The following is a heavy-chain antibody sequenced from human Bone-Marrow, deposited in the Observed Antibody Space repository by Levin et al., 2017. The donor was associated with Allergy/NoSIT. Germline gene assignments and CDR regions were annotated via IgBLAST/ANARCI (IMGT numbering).Heavy chain of an antibody. Sequence: SETLSLTCTVSGGSIYTTSYYWGWIRQPPGTGLEWIGSIYYSGSTFYNPSLKSRVTISLDTSKNQFSLRLSSVNAADTAVYYCARDRYYDILTGYCFDYWGQGALVTVSS. D-gene: IGHD3-9*01. CDR3: ARDRYYDILTGYCFDY. CDR2: IYYSGST. V-gene: IGHV4-39*07. CDR1: GGSIYTTSYY. J-gene: IGHJ4*02.